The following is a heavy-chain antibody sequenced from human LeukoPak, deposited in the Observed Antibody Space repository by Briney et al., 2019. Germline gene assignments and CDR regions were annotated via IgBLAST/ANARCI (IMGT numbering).Heavy chain of an antibody. CDR2: ISAYNGNT. Sequence: ASVKVSCKASDYTFTSYGVSWVRQAPGQGLEWMGWISAYNGNTNYAQKLQGRVTMTTDTSTSTAYMELRSLRSDDTAVYYCARDPQRNYYYYMYVWGKGTTVTVSS. J-gene: IGHJ6*03. V-gene: IGHV1-18*01. CDR1: DYTFTSYG. CDR3: ARDPQRNYYYYMYV.